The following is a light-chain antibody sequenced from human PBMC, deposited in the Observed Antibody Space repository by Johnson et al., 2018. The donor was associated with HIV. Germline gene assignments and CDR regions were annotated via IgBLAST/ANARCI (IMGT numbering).Light chain of an antibody. V-gene: IGLV1-51*02. J-gene: IGLJ1*01. CDR2: EKN. Sequence: QSVLTQPPSVSAATGQKVTISCSGSSSNIGNNYVSWYQQVPGTAPKLLIYEKNKRPSGIPDRFSASMSGTSATLDITGLQTGDEGDYYCGAWDSSLNAYVFGAGTKVTGL. CDR1: SSNIGNNY. CDR3: GAWDSSLNAYV.